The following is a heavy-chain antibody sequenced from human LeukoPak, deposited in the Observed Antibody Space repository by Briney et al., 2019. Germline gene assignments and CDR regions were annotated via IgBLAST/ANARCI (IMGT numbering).Heavy chain of an antibody. CDR2: INHSGST. Sequence: SETLSLTCAVYGGSFSGYYWTWIRQSPGKGLEWIGEINHSGSTNYNPSLKSRVTISVDTSKNQFSLKLSSVTAADTAVYYRARGGIWRIYAGAFDYWGQGTLVTVSS. V-gene: IGHV4-34*01. D-gene: IGHD5-12*01. J-gene: IGHJ4*02. CDR1: GGSFSGYY. CDR3: ARGGIWRIYAGAFDY.